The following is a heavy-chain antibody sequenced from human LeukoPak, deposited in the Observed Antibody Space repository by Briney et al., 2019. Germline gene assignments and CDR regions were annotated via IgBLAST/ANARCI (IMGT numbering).Heavy chain of an antibody. J-gene: IGHJ4*02. CDR1: GFTFSSSA. Sequence: GGSLRLSCAASGFTFSSSAMSWVRQAPGKGLEWVSAISNNGGYTYYADSVQGRFTISKDNSKSTLCLQMNSLRAEDTAVYYCAKQLGYCSDGSCYFPYWGQGTLVTVSS. CDR2: ISNNGGYT. V-gene: IGHV3-23*01. CDR3: AKQLGYCSDGSCYFPY. D-gene: IGHD2-15*01.